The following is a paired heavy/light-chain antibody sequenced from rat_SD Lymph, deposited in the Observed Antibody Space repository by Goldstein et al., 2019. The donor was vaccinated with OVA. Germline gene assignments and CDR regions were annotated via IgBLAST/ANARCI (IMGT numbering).Light chain of an antibody. Sequence: DTVMTQSPASMSTSVGERVTVNCKASQSVGSVVAWFQQKPGQSPKRLIYLATNRHTGVPDRFTGSRFGRDFTLTISNVEAEDLAVYYCLQYASTPFTFGTGTKLELK. CDR2: LAT. J-gene: IGKJ2-1*01. V-gene: IGKV6S9*01. CDR1: QSVGSV. CDR3: LQYASTPFT.
Heavy chain of an antibody. CDR1: GFSLTSFG. V-gene: IGHV2-16*01. CDR2: IWSGGVT. Sequence: QVQLKESGPGLVQASRTLSLTCTVSGFSLTSFGVSWVRQPPGKGLEWIAAIWSGGVTDYNLVLKSRLSITRDTSKSQVLLKMNSLQTEDTAMYFCARSDYSGDVFDYWGQGIMVTVSS. CDR3: ARSDYSGDVFDY. D-gene: IGHD1-1*01. J-gene: IGHJ2*01.